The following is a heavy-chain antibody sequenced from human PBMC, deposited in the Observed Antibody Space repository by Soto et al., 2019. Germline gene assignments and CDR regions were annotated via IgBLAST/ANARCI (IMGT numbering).Heavy chain of an antibody. CDR1: GSSIRSSAY. J-gene: IGHJ6*02. Sequence: SETLSLTCTVSGSSIRSSAYWGWIRQPPGKGLEWIGSIYSIGNTYYNPSLKSGVTISADTSKNQFSLNLISVTAADTAVYYCRRSSRYSTDVWGQGITVTVSS. CDR2: IYSIGNT. CDR3: RRSSRYSTDV. V-gene: IGHV4-38-2*02. D-gene: IGHD6-19*01.